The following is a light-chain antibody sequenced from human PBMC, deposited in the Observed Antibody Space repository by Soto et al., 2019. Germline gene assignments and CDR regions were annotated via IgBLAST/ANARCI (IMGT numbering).Light chain of an antibody. J-gene: IGLJ2*01. Sequence: QSALTQPASVSGSPGQSITITCTGSSSDVGNNNYVSWYQQHPGKAPKLMIYEVSNRPSGVSNRFSGSEFGNTASLTISGLQPEDEADYYCCSYTSSDTLVFGAGTKLTVL. CDR1: SSDVGNNNY. CDR3: CSYTSSDTLV. CDR2: EVS. V-gene: IGLV2-14*01.